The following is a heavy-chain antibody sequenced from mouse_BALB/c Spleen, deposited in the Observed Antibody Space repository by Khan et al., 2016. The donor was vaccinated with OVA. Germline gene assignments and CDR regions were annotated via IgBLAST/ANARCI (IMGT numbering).Heavy chain of an antibody. CDR2: IWSDGNT. Sequence: QVQLKESGPGLVAPSQSLSITCTVSGFSLTSYAVHWVRQPPGKGLEWLVVIWSDGNTTYNSALKSRLSISKDNSKSQVFLKMNSLQTDDTAMYXCAAHRYDRYYEMACWSQGASVTVSS. CDR1: GFSLTSYA. J-gene: IGHJ4*01. CDR3: AAHRYDRYYEMAC. V-gene: IGHV2-6*02. D-gene: IGHD2-14*01.